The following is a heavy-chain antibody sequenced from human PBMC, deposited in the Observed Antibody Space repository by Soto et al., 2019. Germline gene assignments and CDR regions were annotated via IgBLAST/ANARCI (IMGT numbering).Heavy chain of an antibody. D-gene: IGHD6-19*01. Sequence: QITLKESGPPLVKPTQTLTLTCTFSGFSLSTSGVGVGWIRQPPGKALEWLALIYWDDDKRYSPSLKSRLTITKDTSKNQVVPATTNMDPVDTATYYCARDCSGLDGFDYWGQGNPVTVSS. J-gene: IGHJ4*02. CDR2: IYWDDDK. V-gene: IGHV2-5*02. CDR3: ARDCSGLDGFDY. CDR1: GFSLSTSGVG.